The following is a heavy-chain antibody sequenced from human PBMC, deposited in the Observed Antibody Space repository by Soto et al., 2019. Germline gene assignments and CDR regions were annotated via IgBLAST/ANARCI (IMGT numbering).Heavy chain of an antibody. Sequence: PSETLSLTCTVSGGSISSGGYYWSWIRQHPGKGLEWIGYIYYSGSTYYNPSLKSRVTISVDTSKNQFSLKLSSVTAADTAVYYCARDSEPTVTTYPYYYYGMDVWGQGTTVTVSS. D-gene: IGHD4-17*01. CDR3: ARDSEPTVTTYPYYYYGMDV. CDR1: GGSISSGGYY. V-gene: IGHV4-31*03. CDR2: IYYSGST. J-gene: IGHJ6*02.